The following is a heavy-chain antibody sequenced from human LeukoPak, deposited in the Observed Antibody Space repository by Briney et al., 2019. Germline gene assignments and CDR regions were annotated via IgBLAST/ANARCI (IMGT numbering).Heavy chain of an antibody. CDR1: GFTFSSYG. CDR3: ARAYGKQQLVGDY. V-gene: IGHV3-30*03. J-gene: IGHJ4*02. CDR2: ISYDGSNK. Sequence: GRSLRLSCAASGFTFSSYGMHWVRQAPGKGLEWVAVISYDGSNKYYADSVKGRFTISRDNSKNTLYLQMNSLRAEDTAVYYCARAYGKQQLVGDYWGQGTLVTVSS. D-gene: IGHD6-13*01.